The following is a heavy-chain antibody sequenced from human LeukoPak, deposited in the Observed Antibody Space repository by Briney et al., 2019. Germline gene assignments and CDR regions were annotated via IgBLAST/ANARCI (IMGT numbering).Heavy chain of an antibody. CDR2: ISAYNGNT. J-gene: IGHJ4*02. CDR3: AREGESAIASSGWHTASY. D-gene: IGHD6-19*01. CDR1: GYTFTSYG. V-gene: IGHV1-18*01. Sequence: GASVKVSCKASGYTFTSYGISWVRQAPGQGLEWMGWISAYNGNTNYAQKLQGRVTMTTDTSTSTAYMELRSLRSDDTAVYYCAREGESAIASSGWHTASYWGQGTLVTVSS.